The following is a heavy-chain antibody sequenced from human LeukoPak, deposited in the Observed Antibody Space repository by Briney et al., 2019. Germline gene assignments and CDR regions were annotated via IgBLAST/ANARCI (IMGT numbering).Heavy chain of an antibody. Sequence: QPGRSLRLSCAASGFTFSNYGMHWVRQAPGKGLEWVAVISYDGSNKYYADSVKGRFTISRDNSKNTLYLQMNTLRVEDTAVYYCAKSHHVTAIDYWGQGTLVTVSS. V-gene: IGHV3-30*18. CDR2: ISYDGSNK. CDR1: GFTFSNYG. CDR3: AKSHHVTAIDY. D-gene: IGHD2-21*02. J-gene: IGHJ4*02.